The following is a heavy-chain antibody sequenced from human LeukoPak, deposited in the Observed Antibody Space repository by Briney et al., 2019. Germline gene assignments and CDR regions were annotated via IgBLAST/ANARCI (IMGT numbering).Heavy chain of an antibody. Sequence: QPGGSLRLSCAVSGFTVSDYYMSWVRQAPGKGLEWVSSISSTGGTTYYADSVKGRFTISRDNSKNTLYLQMNSLRAEDTAIYYCAKNGDRGAYCTGGTCYPYFYYYMDVWGKGTTVTI. V-gene: IGHV3-23*01. CDR1: GFTVSDYY. CDR3: AKNGDRGAYCTGGTCYPYFYYYMDV. D-gene: IGHD2-15*01. J-gene: IGHJ6*03. CDR2: ISSTGGTT.